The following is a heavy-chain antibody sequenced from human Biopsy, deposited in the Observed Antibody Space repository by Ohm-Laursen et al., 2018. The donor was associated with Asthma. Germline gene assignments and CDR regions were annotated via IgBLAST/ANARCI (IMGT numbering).Heavy chain of an antibody. D-gene: IGHD6-19*01. Sequence: GTLSLTCTVSGGSISSYYWSWIRQPLGKGLEWIGYIYYSGSTNYNPSLKSRVTISVDTSKNQFSLKLSSVTAADTAVYYCASGGIAVAGPSHYYYYYGMDVWGQGTTVTVSS. CDR1: GGSISSYY. CDR3: ASGGIAVAGPSHYYYYYGMDV. V-gene: IGHV4-59*01. CDR2: IYYSGST. J-gene: IGHJ6*02.